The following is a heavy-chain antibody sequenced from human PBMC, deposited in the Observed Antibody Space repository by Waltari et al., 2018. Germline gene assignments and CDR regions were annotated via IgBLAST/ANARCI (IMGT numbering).Heavy chain of an antibody. Sequence: QVQMVESGGGVVQPGRSLRLSCAASGFPFSTYSIHRVRQAPGKGLEWVALMSYDGSSKYYADSVKGRFTVSRDNSKNTVYLQLNSLRVEDTAVYYCAREDICRSTTCYTLDYWGLGTLVTVSS. V-gene: IGHV3-30*01. CDR2: MSYDGSSK. J-gene: IGHJ4*02. D-gene: IGHD2-2*02. CDR3: AREDICRSTTCYTLDY. CDR1: GFPFSTYS.